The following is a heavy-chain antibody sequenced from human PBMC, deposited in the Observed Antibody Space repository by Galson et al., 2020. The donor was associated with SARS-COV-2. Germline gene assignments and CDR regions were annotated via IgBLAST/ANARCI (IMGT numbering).Heavy chain of an antibody. J-gene: IGHJ4*02. Sequence: QAGGSLRLSCVASRFPFSRSEMNWVRQAPGKGLEWVSFITSSGRTEYGDFVKGRFTISRDNARNSVYLQMNSLRVDDTAVYYCATTLSGYDYNVDYWGQGSLVTVSS. CDR3: ATTLSGYDYNVDY. CDR2: ITSSGRT. CDR1: RFPFSRSE. D-gene: IGHD5-12*01. V-gene: IGHV3-48*03.